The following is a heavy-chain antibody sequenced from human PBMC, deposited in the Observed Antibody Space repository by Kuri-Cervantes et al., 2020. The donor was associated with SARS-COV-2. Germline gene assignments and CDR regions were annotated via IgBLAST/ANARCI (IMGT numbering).Heavy chain of an antibody. CDR3: ARELHPFWSGYGMDV. D-gene: IGHD3-3*01. V-gene: IGHV3-48*03. J-gene: IGHJ6*02. CDR2: ISSSGSTI. Sequence: GESLKISCAASGFTFSSYEMNWVRQAPGKGLEWVSYISSSGSTIYYADSVKGRFTISRDNAKNSLYLQMNSLRDEDTAVYYCARELHPFWSGYGMDVWGQGTTVTVSS. CDR1: GFTFSSYE.